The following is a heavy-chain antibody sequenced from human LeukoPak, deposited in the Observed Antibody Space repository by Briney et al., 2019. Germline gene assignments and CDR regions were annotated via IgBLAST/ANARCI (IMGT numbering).Heavy chain of an antibody. CDR2: IYYSGST. J-gene: IGHJ4*02. D-gene: IGHD5-18*01. Sequence: PSETLSLTCTVSGGSISGYYWSWIRQPPGKGLEWIGYIYYSGSTNYNPSLKSRVTISVDTSKNQLSLSLSSVTAADTAVYYCARHPNTAGDYWGQGTLVTVSS. CDR1: GGSISGYY. CDR3: ARHPNTAGDY. V-gene: IGHV4-59*08.